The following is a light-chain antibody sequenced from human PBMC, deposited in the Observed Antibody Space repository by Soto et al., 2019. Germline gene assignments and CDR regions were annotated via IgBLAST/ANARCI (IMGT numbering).Light chain of an antibody. Sequence: IVMTQSPATLSVSPGERVTFSCRASQGINRKLAWYQHKAGQAPRLLISGASTGATGIPARFSGSGSGTEFTLTINSLQSEDSAVSYCQQYHTWPVTFGGGTKVDLK. CDR1: QGINRK. V-gene: IGKV3-15*01. CDR3: QQYHTWPVT. CDR2: GAS. J-gene: IGKJ4*01.